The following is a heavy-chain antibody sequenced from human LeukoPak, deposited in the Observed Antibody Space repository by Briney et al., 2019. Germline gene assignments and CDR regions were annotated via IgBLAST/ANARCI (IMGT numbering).Heavy chain of an antibody. CDR2: ISGSGSNK. Sequence: PGGSLRLXCAASGFTFSDYFMTWIRQAPGKGLEWVSYISGSGSNKYYADSVKGRFTISRDNAKNSLYLQMNSLRVEDTAVYYCATSQSSVAGIVGDWGQGTLVTVSS. CDR1: GFTFSDYF. D-gene: IGHD6-19*01. V-gene: IGHV3-11*04. CDR3: ATSQSSVAGIVGD. J-gene: IGHJ4*02.